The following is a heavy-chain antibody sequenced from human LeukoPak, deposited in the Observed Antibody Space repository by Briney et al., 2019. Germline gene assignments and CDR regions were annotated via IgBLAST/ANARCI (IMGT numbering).Heavy chain of an antibody. J-gene: IGHJ6*02. CDR2: IIPILGIA. V-gene: IGHV1-69*04. D-gene: IGHD6-6*01. CDR1: GGTFSSYA. CDR3: AREGSSPDREGMDV. Sequence: EASVKVSCKASGGTFSSYAISWVRQAPGQGLEWMGRIIPILGIANYAQKFQGRITITADKSTSTAYMELSSLRSEDTAVYYCAREGSSPDREGMDVWGQGTTVTVSS.